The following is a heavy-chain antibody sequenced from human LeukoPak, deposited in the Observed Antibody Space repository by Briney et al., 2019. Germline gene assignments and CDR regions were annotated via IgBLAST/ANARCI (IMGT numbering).Heavy chain of an antibody. CDR2: IYWKSGII. J-gene: IGHJ4*02. CDR3: VKDRSRGPRNVANILDF. CDR1: GFNFDDTA. D-gene: IGHD2-8*01. Sequence: GGSLRLSCAASGFNFDDTAMHWVRQPPGKGLEWVSGIYWKSGIIGYADSVKGRFTISRHNAKDALYLQMNSLRAEDTALYYCVKDRSRGPRNVANILDFWGQGILVTVSS. V-gene: IGHV3-9*01.